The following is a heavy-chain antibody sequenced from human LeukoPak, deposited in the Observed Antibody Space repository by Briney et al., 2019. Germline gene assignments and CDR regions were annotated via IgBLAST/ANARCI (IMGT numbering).Heavy chain of an antibody. D-gene: IGHD3-3*01. CDR2: IYTSGST. CDR1: GGSISSGSYY. Sequence: PSETLSLTCTVSGGSISSGSYYWSWIRQPAGKGLEWIGRIYTSGSTNYNPSLKSRVTISVDTSKNQFSLKLSSVTAADTAVYYCAREMDYYFWSGYYVDWFDPWGQGTLVTVSS. V-gene: IGHV4-61*02. J-gene: IGHJ5*02. CDR3: AREMDYYFWSGYYVDWFDP.